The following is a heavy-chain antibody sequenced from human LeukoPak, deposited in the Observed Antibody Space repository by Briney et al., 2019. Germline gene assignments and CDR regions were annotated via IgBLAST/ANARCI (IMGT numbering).Heavy chain of an antibody. Sequence: GGSLRLSCAVSGFTLSLYGMNWVRQAPGKGLEGISHISASSSGIFYADSVQGRFITSRDNTRSSLYLQMNSLRAEDTAVYYCVRDPSSVRLPFGSWGQGTLVTVSS. CDR2: ISASSSGI. J-gene: IGHJ4*02. CDR1: GFTLSLYG. V-gene: IGHV3-48*01. CDR3: VRDPSSVRLPFGS. D-gene: IGHD6-6*01.